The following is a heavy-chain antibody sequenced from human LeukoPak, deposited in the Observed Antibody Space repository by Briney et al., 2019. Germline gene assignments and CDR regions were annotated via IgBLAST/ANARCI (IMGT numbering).Heavy chain of an antibody. CDR2: INPAGSET. V-gene: IGHV3-7*01. D-gene: IGHD5-12*01. J-gene: IGHJ4*02. CDR1: GFSFNAYW. Sequence: GGSLRLSCAASGFSFNAYWMAWVRQAPGTGLEWVANINPAGSETFHVDPVKGRFSISRDHAKNLVYLQMNSLRAEDTAVYYCATFGLVAALDLWGQGTLVTASS. CDR3: ATFGLVAALDL.